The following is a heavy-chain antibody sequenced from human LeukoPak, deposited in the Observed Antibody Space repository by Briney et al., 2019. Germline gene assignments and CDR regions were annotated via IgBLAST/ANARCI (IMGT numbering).Heavy chain of an antibody. CDR2: IDPNSGGT. D-gene: IGHD4-11*01. CDR1: GYTFTDYY. J-gene: IGHJ2*01. V-gene: IGHV1-2*02. Sequence: ASVKVSCKASGYTFTDYYMHWVRQAPGQGLDWMGWIDPNSGGTKYAQRFQGRVTMTRDTSITTAYMELSRLRSDDTAVYYCARGGPSPTTVTPNWYFDLWGRGTLVTVSS. CDR3: ARGGPSPTTVTPNWYFDL.